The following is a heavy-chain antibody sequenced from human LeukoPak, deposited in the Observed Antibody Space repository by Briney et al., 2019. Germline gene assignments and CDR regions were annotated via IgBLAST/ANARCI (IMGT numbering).Heavy chain of an antibody. CDR3: AKDSSGSYYGCMGFDY. D-gene: IGHD1-26*01. Sequence: QPGRSLRLSCAASGFTFDDYAMHWVRRAPGKGLEWVSGISWNSGSIGYADSVKGRFTISRDNAKNSLYLQMNSLRAEDTALYYCAKDSSGSYYGCMGFDYWGQGTLVTVSS. CDR2: ISWNSGSI. CDR1: GFTFDDYA. V-gene: IGHV3-9*01. J-gene: IGHJ4*02.